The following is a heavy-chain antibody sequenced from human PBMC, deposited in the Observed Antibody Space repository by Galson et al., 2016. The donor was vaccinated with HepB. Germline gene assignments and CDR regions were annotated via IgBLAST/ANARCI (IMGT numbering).Heavy chain of an antibody. Sequence: SLRLSCAASGFTFTSYGMHWVRRAPGKGLEWVALISHDGSNKDCADSVKGRFTISRDNAKNTLYVQMNSLRTEDTAVYFCAKEGRSSNYYYYGMDVWGQGTTVTVSS. CDR2: ISHDGSNK. V-gene: IGHV3-30*18. CDR3: AKEGRSSNYYYYGMDV. D-gene: IGHD2-15*01. J-gene: IGHJ6*02. CDR1: GFTFTSYG.